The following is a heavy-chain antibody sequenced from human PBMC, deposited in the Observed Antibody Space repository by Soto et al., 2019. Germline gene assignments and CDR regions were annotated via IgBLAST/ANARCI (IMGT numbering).Heavy chain of an antibody. CDR3: AKDSKFFGVVIALLD. D-gene: IGHD3-3*01. J-gene: IGHJ4*02. Sequence: VQLVESGGGVVQPGRSLRLSCAASGFTFSSYGMHWVRQAPGKGLEWVAVISYDGSNKYYADSVKGRFTISRDNSKNTLYLQMNSLRAEDTAVYYCAKDSKFFGVVIALLDWGQGTLVTVSS. V-gene: IGHV3-30*18. CDR1: GFTFSSYG. CDR2: ISYDGSNK.